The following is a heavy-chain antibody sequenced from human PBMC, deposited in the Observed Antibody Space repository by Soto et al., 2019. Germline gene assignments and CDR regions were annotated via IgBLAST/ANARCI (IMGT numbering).Heavy chain of an antibody. V-gene: IGHV1-18*04. CDR1: GYTFTSYG. J-gene: IGHJ5*02. D-gene: IGHD6-6*01. CDR3: ARVISSSPPKWFDP. CDR2: ISAYNGNT. Sequence: ASVKVSCKASGYTFTSYGISWVRQAPGQGLEWMGWISAYNGNTNYAQKLQGRVTMTTDTSTSTAYMELRSLRSDDTAVYYCARVISSSPPKWFDPWGQGTLVTVSS.